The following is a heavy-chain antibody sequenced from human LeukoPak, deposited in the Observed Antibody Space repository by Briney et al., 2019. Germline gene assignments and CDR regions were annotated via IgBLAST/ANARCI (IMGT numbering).Heavy chain of an antibody. Sequence: ASVEVSCKASGYTFTSYYMHWVRQAPGQGLEWMGIINPSGGSTSYAQKFQGRVTMTRDTSTSTVYMELSSLRSEDTAVYYCATTQISGYTPYYFDYWGQGTLVTVSS. D-gene: IGHD3-22*01. V-gene: IGHV1-46*01. CDR2: INPSGGST. CDR3: ATTQISGYTPYYFDY. J-gene: IGHJ4*02. CDR1: GYTFTSYY.